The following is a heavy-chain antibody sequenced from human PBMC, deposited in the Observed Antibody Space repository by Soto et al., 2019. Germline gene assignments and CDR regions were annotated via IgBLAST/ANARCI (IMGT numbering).Heavy chain of an antibody. CDR1: GFTFSNAW. Sequence: PGGSLRLSCAASGFTFSNAWMNWVRQAPGKGLEWVGRIKSKTDGGTTDYAAPVKGRFTISRDDSKNTLYLQMNSLKTEDTAVYYCTTDPETGPPPPPHLYFDYWGQGTLVTVSS. V-gene: IGHV3-15*07. J-gene: IGHJ4*02. CDR3: TTDPETGPPPPPHLYFDY. CDR2: IKSKTDGGTT.